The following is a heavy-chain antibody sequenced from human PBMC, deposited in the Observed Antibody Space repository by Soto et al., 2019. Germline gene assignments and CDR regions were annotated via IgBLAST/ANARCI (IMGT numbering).Heavy chain of an antibody. J-gene: IGHJ4*02. CDR2: ISRGGGTK. V-gene: IGHV3-30*03. CDR3: TGEVASGY. CDR1: GFTVSTYG. D-gene: IGHD2-8*02. Sequence: QVQLVESGGGVVQPGRSLRLSCAVSGFTVSTYGMHWVRQAPGKGLEWVAVISRGGGTKYSADSVKGRFTIFRDNSRNTLFLEMNSLRGDDMAVYYCTGEVASGYWGQGTLVTVSS.